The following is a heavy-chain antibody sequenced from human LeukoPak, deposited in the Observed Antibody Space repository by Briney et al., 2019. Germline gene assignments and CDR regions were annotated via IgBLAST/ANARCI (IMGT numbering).Heavy chain of an antibody. CDR3: VRGLGYCSSTRCSPGYYMDV. CDR2: ITSSGSFI. CDR1: GFTFSDFG. Sequence: PGGSLRLSCAASGFTFSDFGMNWVRQTPGKGLEWVSSITSSGSFINYADSVKGRFTISRDNAKNSLYLQMNSLRAGDTAVYYCVRGLGYCSSTRCSPGYYMDVWGKGTTVTVSS. D-gene: IGHD2-2*01. V-gene: IGHV3-21*01. J-gene: IGHJ6*03.